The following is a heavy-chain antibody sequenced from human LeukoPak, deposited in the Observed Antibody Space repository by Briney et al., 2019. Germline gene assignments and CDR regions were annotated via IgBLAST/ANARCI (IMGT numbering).Heavy chain of an antibody. CDR3: ARALSSVNIDY. CDR2: SNPNSGVT. CDR1: GYTFIGYY. Sequence: GASVKVSCKASGYTFIGYYIHWVRQAPGPGLEWLGWSNPNSGVTTYAQKFQGRVTMTRDRSISTAYMELSRLRFDDTAFYYCARALSSVNIDYWGQGTLVTVPS. J-gene: IGHJ4*02. V-gene: IGHV1-2*02.